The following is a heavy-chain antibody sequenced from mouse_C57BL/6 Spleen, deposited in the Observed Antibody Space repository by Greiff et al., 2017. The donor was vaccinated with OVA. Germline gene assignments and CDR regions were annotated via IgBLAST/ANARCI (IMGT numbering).Heavy chain of an antibody. CDR1: GFSFNTYA. J-gene: IGHJ1*03. CDR3: VSLITTVNWYFDV. V-gene: IGHV10-1*01. CDR2: IRSKSNNYAT. D-gene: IGHD1-1*01. Sequence: EVKLLESGGGLVQPKGSLKLSCAASGFSFNTYAMNWVRQAPGKGLEWVARIRSKSNNYATYYADSVKDRFTISRDDSESMLYLQMNNLKTEDTAMYYCVSLITTVNWYFDVWGTGTTVTVSS.